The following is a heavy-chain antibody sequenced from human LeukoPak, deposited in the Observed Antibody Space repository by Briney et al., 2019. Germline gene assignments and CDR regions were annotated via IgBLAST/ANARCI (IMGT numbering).Heavy chain of an antibody. D-gene: IGHD5-18*01. V-gene: IGHV4-30-2*01. CDR1: GGSISSGGYS. J-gene: IGHJ4*02. CDR2: IYHSGST. Sequence: SETLSLTCAVSGGSISSGGYSWSWIRQPPGKGLEWIGYIYHSGSTYYNPSPRSRVTISVDRSKNQFSLKLSSVTAADTAVYYCASGGYSYGFDYWGQGTLVTVSS. CDR3: ASGGYSYGFDY.